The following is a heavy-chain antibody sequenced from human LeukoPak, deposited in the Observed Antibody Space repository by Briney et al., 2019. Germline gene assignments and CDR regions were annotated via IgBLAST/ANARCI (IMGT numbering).Heavy chain of an antibody. Sequence: PGGSLRLSCAASGFVFSSYSMNWVRQAPGKGLEWVSFLIVGNGNQHYADSVKGRFTISRDDAKNSLYLQMNSLRAEDTAVYYCARDRNGGSFDYWGQGTLVTVPS. CDR2: LIVGNGNQ. CDR1: GFVFSSYS. D-gene: IGHD4-23*01. J-gene: IGHJ4*02. CDR3: ARDRNGGSFDY. V-gene: IGHV3-48*01.